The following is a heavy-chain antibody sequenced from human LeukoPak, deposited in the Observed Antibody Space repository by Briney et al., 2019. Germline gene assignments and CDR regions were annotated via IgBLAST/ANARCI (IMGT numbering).Heavy chain of an antibody. CDR3: ARGGGQWELLEAFDI. Sequence: PGGSLRLSCAASGFTFSSYSMNWVRQAPGKGLEWVSSISSSSSYIYYADSVKGRFTISRDNAKNSLYLQMNSLRAEDTAVYYCARGGGQWELLEAFDIWGQGTMVTVSS. D-gene: IGHD1-26*01. CDR2: ISSSSSYI. J-gene: IGHJ3*02. CDR1: GFTFSSYS. V-gene: IGHV3-21*01.